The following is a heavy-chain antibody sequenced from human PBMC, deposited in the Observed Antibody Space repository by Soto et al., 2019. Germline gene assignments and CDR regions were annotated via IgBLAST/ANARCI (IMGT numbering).Heavy chain of an antibody. D-gene: IGHD3-22*01. CDR3: ARAINPFDSSQKNWFDP. CDR1: GGTFSSYA. Sequence: SVKVSCKASGGTFSSYAISWVRQAPGQGLEWMGGIIPIFGTANYAQKFLGRVTITADESTSTAYMELSSLRSEDTAVYYCARAINPFDSSQKNWFDPWGQGTLVTVSS. CDR2: IIPIFGTA. J-gene: IGHJ5*02. V-gene: IGHV1-69*13.